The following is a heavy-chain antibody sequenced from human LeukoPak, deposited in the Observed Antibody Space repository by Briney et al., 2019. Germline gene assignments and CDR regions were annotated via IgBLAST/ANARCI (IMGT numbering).Heavy chain of an antibody. J-gene: IGHJ3*02. CDR3: ARRKDLRIAAGTREPDAFDI. CDR1: GFTFSSYW. CDR2: IKQDGSEK. D-gene: IGHD6-13*01. Sequence: GGSLRLSCAASGFTFSSYWMSWVRQAPGKGLEWVANIKQDGSEKYYVDSVKGRFTISRDNAKNSLYLQMNSLRAEDTAVYYCARRKDLRIAAGTREPDAFDIWGQGTMVTVSS. V-gene: IGHV3-7*01.